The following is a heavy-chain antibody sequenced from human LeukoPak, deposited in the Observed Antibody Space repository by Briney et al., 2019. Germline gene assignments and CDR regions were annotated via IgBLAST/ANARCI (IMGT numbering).Heavy chain of an antibody. D-gene: IGHD6-19*01. Sequence: GGSLRLSCAASGFISSTYGMHWVRQAPGKGLEWVAVIWYDGSNMYYADSVKGRFTISRDNSKNTLYLEMNSLRAEDTAVYYCARDRGVAGRYYYFDYWGQGTLVTVSS. V-gene: IGHV3-33*01. CDR1: GFISSTYG. CDR3: ARDRGVAGRYYYFDY. J-gene: IGHJ4*02. CDR2: IWYDGSNM.